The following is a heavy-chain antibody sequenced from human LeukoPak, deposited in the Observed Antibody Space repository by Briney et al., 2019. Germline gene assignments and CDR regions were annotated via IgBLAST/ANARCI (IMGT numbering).Heavy chain of an antibody. CDR3: VRQEASFGTRYFDS. V-gene: IGHV5-51*01. CDR2: IYPGDSDT. CDR1: GYSFTSYW. D-gene: IGHD3-16*01. Sequence: GESLKISCKGSGYSFTSYWIAWVRQMPGKGLEWMGIIYPGDSDTRYSPSFQGQVTMSADKSISTAYLQWSSLKASDTAMYYCVRQEASFGTRYFDSWGQGILVTVSS. J-gene: IGHJ4*02.